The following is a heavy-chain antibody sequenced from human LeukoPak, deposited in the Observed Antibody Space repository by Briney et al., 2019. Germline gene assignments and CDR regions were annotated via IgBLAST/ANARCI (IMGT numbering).Heavy chain of an antibody. CDR2: IYTSGST. CDR1: GGSISSYY. J-gene: IGHJ6*03. V-gene: IGHV4-4*07. CDR3: ARAGSSSSTYYYYMDV. Sequence: SETLSLTCTVSGGSISSYYWSWIRQPAGKGLEWIGRIYTSGSTNYNPSLKSRVTMSVDTSKNQFSLKLSSVTAADTAVYYCARAGSSSSTYYYYMDVWGQGTLVTVSS. D-gene: IGHD6-6*01.